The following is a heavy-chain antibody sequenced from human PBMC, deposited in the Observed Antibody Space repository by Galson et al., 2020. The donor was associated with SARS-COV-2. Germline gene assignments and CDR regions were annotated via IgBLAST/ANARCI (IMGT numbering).Heavy chain of an antibody. Sequence: GGSLRLSCAASGFTFSSYWMSWVRQAPGKGLEWVANIKQDGSEKYYVDSVKGRFTISRDNAKNSLYLQMNSLRAEDTAVYYCARDGSKGSSGWYYYGMDVWGQGTTVTVS. J-gene: IGHJ6*02. CDR2: IKQDGSEK. D-gene: IGHD6-19*01. V-gene: IGHV3-7*01. CDR3: ARDGSKGSSGWYYYGMDV. CDR1: GFTFSSYW.